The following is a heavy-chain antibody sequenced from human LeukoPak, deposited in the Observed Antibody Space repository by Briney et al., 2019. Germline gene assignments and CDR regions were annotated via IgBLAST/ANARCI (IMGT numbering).Heavy chain of an antibody. CDR2: IYSGGST. V-gene: IGHV3-66*04. D-gene: IGHD6-13*01. CDR1: GLTVSSNY. J-gene: IGHJ4*02. CDR3: ARLAAAHHFDY. Sequence: PGGSLRLSCAASGLTVSSNYMTWVRQAPGKGLEWVSVIYSGGSTYYADSVKGRFTISRDNSKNTLYLQMNSLRAEDTAVYYCARLAAAHHFDYWGQGTLAPVSS.